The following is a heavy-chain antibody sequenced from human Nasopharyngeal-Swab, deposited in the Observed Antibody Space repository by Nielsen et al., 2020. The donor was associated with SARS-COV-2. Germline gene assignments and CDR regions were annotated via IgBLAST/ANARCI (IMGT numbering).Heavy chain of an antibody. CDR1: GYTFTNYA. V-gene: IGHV1-3*01. CDR3: ARVLGDTALGY. CDR2: INAGNGNT. D-gene: IGHD5-18*01. J-gene: IGHJ4*02. Sequence: ASVKVSCKASGYTFTNYAMHWVRQAPGQRLEWMEWINAGNGNTKYSQKFQGRVTITRDTSASTAYMELSSLRSEDTALYYCARVLGDTALGYWGQGTLVTVSS.